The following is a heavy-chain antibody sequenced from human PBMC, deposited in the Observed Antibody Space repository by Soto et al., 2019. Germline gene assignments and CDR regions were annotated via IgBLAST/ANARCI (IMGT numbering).Heavy chain of an antibody. J-gene: IGHJ4*02. V-gene: IGHV1-3*01. CDR1: GYTFTSYA. CDR3: ARLALWHSTTWYYFDY. D-gene: IGHD6-13*01. CDR2: ISPGNGGT. Sequence: QVQLVQSGAEVKKPGASVKISCKASGYTFTSYALHWVRQAPGQGFEWMGWISPGNGGTKYSQKFQGRVTFTTDTSATTAYMEVSSLISEDTAVYYCARLALWHSTTWYYFDYWGQGTPVTASS.